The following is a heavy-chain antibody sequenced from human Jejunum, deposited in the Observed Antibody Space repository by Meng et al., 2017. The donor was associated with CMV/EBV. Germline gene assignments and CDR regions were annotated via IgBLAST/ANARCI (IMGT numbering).Heavy chain of an antibody. CDR3: TRDLFVQSLGMDF. V-gene: IGHV1-18*01. D-gene: IGHD3-3*01. CDR2: VNGDYDYP. CDR1: GYTFSDYG. Sequence: KASGYTFSDYGIGWGRQAPGQGVEWLGRVNGDYDYPNDAQKFQGRITMITDTSTSTAYMELRSLRYDDTAMYYCTRDLFVQSLGMDFWGQGSLVTVSS. J-gene: IGHJ4*02.